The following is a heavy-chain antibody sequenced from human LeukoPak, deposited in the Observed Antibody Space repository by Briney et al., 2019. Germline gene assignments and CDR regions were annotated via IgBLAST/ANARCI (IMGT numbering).Heavy chain of an antibody. J-gene: IGHJ6*02. CDR1: GYTLTSYY. Sequence: ASVNVSCKASGYTLTSYYLHWVRQAPGQGLEWMAIINPSGGSTSHAQKFQGRVTMTRDTSTSTVYMELSSLRSEDTAVYYCARDLEYYDILTAVDPYYGMDVWGQGTTVTVSS. D-gene: IGHD3-9*01. CDR2: INPSGGST. V-gene: IGHV1-46*01. CDR3: ARDLEYYDILTAVDPYYGMDV.